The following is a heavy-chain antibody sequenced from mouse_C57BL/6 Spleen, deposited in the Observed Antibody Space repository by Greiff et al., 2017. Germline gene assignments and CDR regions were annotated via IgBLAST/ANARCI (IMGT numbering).Heavy chain of an antibody. J-gene: IGHJ4*01. D-gene: IGHD3-2*02. V-gene: IGHV1-82*01. CDR3: ASPTAQATYAMDY. CDR1: GYAFSSSW. CDR2: IYPGDGDT. Sequence: QVQLQQSGPELVKPGASVKISCKASGYAFSSSWMNWVKQRPGKGLEWIGRIYPGDGDTNYNGKFKGKATLTADKSSSTAYMQLSSLTSEDSAVXFCASPTAQATYAMDYWGQGTSVTVSS.